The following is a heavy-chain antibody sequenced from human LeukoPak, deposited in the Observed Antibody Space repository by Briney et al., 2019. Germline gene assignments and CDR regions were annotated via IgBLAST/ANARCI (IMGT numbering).Heavy chain of an antibody. J-gene: IGHJ4*02. CDR2: INPNSGGT. CDR1: GYTFTVYY. CDR3: AVDLLDTSMGTDY. Sequence: ASVKVSCKASGYTFTVYYMHWVRQAPGQGLEWMGRINPNSGGTNCAQKFQGRVTMTRDTPISTAYMELSRLKSDDTAVYYCAVDLLDTSMGTDYWGQGTLVTVSS. V-gene: IGHV1-2*06. D-gene: IGHD3-9*01.